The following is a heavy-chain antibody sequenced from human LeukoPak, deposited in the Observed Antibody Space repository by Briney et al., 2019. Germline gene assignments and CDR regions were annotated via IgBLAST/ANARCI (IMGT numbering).Heavy chain of an antibody. J-gene: IGHJ5*02. CDR3: AKGRYSGSYSNWFDP. V-gene: IGHV3-23*01. Sequence: GGSLRPSCAASGFTFSSYAMSWVRQAPGKGLEWVSAISGSGGSTYYADSVKGRFTISRDTSKNTLYLQMNSLRAEDTAVYYCAKGRYSGSYSNWFDPWGQGTLVTVSS. CDR2: ISGSGGST. D-gene: IGHD1-26*01. CDR1: GFTFSSYA.